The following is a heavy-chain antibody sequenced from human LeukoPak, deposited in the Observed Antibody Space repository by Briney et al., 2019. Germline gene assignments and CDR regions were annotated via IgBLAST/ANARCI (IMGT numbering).Heavy chain of an antibody. V-gene: IGHV1-18*01. CDR3: ARDSSGLYYYYMDV. CDR1: GYTFTSYG. CDR2: ISAYNGNT. D-gene: IGHD6-19*01. J-gene: IGHJ6*03. Sequence: GASVKVSCKASGYTFTSYGISWVRQAPGQGLEWMGWISAYNGNTNYAQKLQGRVTMTTDTSTSTAYMELRSLRSDDTAVYYCARDSSGLYYYYMDVWGKGTTVTVSS.